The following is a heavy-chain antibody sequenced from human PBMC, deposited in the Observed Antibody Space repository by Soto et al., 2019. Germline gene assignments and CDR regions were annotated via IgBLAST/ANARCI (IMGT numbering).Heavy chain of an antibody. CDR2: INHSGST. J-gene: IGHJ4*02. D-gene: IGHD2-15*01. V-gene: IGHV4-34*01. CDR1: GGSFSGYY. CDR3: ARSGCSGGSCYPLRAYYFDY. Sequence: PSETLSLTCAVYGGSFSGYYWGWIRQPPGKGLEWIGEINHSGSTNYNPSLKSRVTISVDTSKNQFSLKLSSVTAADTAVYYCARSGCSGGSCYPLRAYYFDYWGQGTLVTVSS.